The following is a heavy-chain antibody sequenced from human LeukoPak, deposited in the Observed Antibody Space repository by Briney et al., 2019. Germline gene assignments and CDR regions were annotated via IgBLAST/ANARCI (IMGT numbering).Heavy chain of an antibody. Sequence: GGSLRLSCEASGPTFSSYGMSWVRQAPGKGLQWVSAITGDGTTTYYADSVKGRFTISRDNSKNMLYLQMSSLRAEDTAVYYCAKMQGYFDYWGQGTLVPVSS. CDR2: ITGDGTTT. CDR3: AKMQGYFDY. V-gene: IGHV3-23*01. CDR1: GPTFSSYG. J-gene: IGHJ4*02.